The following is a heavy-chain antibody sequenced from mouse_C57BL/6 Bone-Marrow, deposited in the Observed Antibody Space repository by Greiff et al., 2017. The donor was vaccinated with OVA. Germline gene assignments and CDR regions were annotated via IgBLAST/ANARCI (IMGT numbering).Heavy chain of an antibody. CDR1: GFNIKDDY. CDR2: IDPENGDT. J-gene: IGHJ1*03. D-gene: IGHD1-1*01. CDR3: TTIVYYGSSYPYWYFDV. V-gene: IGHV14-4*01. Sequence: EVQLQQSGAELVRPGASVKLSCTASGFNIKDDYMHWVKQRPEQGLEWIGWIDPENGDTEYASKFQGKATITADTSSNTAYLQLSSLTSEDTAVYYCTTIVYYGSSYPYWYFDVWGTGTTVTVSS.